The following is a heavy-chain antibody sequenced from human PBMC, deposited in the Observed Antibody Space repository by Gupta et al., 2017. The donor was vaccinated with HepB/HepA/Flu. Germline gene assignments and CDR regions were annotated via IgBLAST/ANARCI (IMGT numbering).Heavy chain of an antibody. J-gene: IGHJ5*02. Sequence: QLHLQESGSRLVKPSQNLTLTCAVSGASVPSGGTAWSWLRPSPGQGLEWIGYIYHTGDPKYNPSLQSRVTMSLDRPNNRFSLKLASVTAADTAVYYCARGFCSATACYSDWFDPWGQGILVTVSS. D-gene: IGHD3-3*01. CDR3: ARGFCSATACYSDWFDP. CDR2: IYHTGDP. V-gene: IGHV4-30-2*06. CDR1: GASVPSGGTA.